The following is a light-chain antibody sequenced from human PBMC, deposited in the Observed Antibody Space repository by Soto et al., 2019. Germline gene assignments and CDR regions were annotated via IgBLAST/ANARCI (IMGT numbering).Light chain of an antibody. Sequence: QSALTQPASVSGSPGQSITISCTGASSDIGGYNHVSWYQQHPGKAPKLIIYNVSHRPSGVSTRFSGSKYGNTASQIIAGLQAEDEADYFCSSYTNTSPHVIFGGGTKLTVL. CDR2: NVS. V-gene: IGLV2-14*03. CDR1: SSDIGGYNH. J-gene: IGLJ2*01. CDR3: SSYTNTSPHVI.